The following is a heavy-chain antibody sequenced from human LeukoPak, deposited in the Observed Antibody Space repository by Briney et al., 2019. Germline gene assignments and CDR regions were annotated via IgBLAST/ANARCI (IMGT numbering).Heavy chain of an antibody. J-gene: IGHJ4*02. CDR2: IIPILGIA. V-gene: IGHV1-69*04. CDR3: ARDGGLLWFGELFDY. CDR1: GGTFSSYA. D-gene: IGHD3-10*01. Sequence: SVKVSCKASGGTFSSYAISWVRQAPGQGLEWMGRIIPILGIANYAQKFQGRVTITADKSTSTAYMELGSLRSEDTAVYYCARDGGLLWFGELFDYWGQGTLVTVSS.